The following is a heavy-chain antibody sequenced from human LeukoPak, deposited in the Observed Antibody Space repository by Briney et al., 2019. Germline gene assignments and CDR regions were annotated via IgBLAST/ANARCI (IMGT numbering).Heavy chain of an antibody. V-gene: IGHV3-43*02. J-gene: IGHJ4*02. CDR1: GFTFDNYA. D-gene: IGHD5-18*01. CDR2: ISGDGGRT. Sequence: PGGSLRLSCAASGFTFDNYAMHWVRHAPGKGLEWVSLISGDGGRTYYADSVKGRFTISRDNSKNSLYLQMNSLRTEDTALYYCAKDIGGYSYAADYWGQGTLVTVSS. CDR3: AKDIGGYSYAADY.